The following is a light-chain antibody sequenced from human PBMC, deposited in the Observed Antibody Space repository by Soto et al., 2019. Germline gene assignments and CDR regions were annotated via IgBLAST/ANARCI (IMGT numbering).Light chain of an antibody. CDR1: QSLLHSDGYNY. V-gene: IGKV2-28*01. CDR2: LGS. CDR3: MQALQAPLT. J-gene: IGKJ4*01. Sequence: DVVMTQSPLSLPVTPGEPASISCRSSQSLLHSDGYNYLDWFLQRPGQSPQVLIYLGSNRAPGVPDRFSGSGSGTKISRVEAEDVGVYYCMQALQAPLTFGGGTQVEIK.